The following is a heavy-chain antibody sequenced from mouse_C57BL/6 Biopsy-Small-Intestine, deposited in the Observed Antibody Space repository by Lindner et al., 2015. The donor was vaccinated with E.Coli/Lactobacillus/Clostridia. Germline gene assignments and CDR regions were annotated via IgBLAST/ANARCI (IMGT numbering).Heavy chain of an antibody. Sequence: SVKVSCKASGYTFTSYGISWVRQAPGQGLEWMGWISAYNGNTNYAQKLQGRVTMTTDTSTSTAYMELRSLRSDDTAVYYCARVVETGIAAAGPTDHFDYWGQGTLVTVSS. D-gene: IGHD6-2*01. CDR1: GYTFTSYG. J-gene: IGHJ4*01. CDR2: ISAYNGNT. CDR3: ARVVETGIAAAGPTDHFDY. V-gene: IGHV1-81*01.